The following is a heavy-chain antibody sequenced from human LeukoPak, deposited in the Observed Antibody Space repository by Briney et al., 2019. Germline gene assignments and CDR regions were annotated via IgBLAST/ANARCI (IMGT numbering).Heavy chain of an antibody. CDR1: GFTFSSYA. J-gene: IGHJ5*02. CDR3: AKETYDILTLYNWFDP. CDR2: ISGSGGST. Sequence: GGSLRLSCAASGFTFSSYAMSWVRQAPGKGLEWVSAISGSGGSTYYADSVKGRFTISRDNSKNTLYLQMNSLRAEDTAVYYCAKETYDILTLYNWFDPWGQGTLVTVSS. V-gene: IGHV3-23*01. D-gene: IGHD3-9*01.